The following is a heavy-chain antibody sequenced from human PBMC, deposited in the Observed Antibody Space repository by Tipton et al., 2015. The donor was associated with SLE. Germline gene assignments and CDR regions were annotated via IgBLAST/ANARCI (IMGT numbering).Heavy chain of an antibody. V-gene: IGHV4-34*01. CDR2: INHSGST. J-gene: IGHJ6*02. CDR1: GGSFSGYY. Sequence: LRLSCAVYGGSFSGYYWNWIRQPPGKGLEWIGEINHSGSTNYSPSLKSRVSISVDTSKNQFSLNLSSVTAADTAVYYCARGLRGGWTYGMDVWGQGTTVIVSS. CDR3: ARGLRGGWTYGMDV. D-gene: IGHD6-19*01.